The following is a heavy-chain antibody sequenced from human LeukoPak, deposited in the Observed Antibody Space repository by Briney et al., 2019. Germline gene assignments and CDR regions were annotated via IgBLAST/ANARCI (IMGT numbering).Heavy chain of an antibody. CDR1: GFTFSDYY. CDR2: ISSSSSST. CDR3: ARGHTILGL. V-gene: IGHV3-11*05. J-gene: IGHJ4*02. Sequence: GGSLRLSCAASGFTFSDYYMTWLRQAPRKGLEWDSYISSSSSSTNYADSVKGRFTISRDNAKNSLYLQMNGLRAEDTAVYYCARGHTILGLGGQGTLVIVSS. D-gene: IGHD5-24*01.